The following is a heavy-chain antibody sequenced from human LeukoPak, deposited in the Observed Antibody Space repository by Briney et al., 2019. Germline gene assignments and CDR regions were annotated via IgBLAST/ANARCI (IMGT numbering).Heavy chain of an antibody. V-gene: IGHV4-59*12. Sequence: SETLSLTCTVSGGSISSYYWSWIRQPPGKGLEWIGYIYYSGSTNYNPSLKSRVTISVDTSKNQFSLKLSSVTAADTAVYYCARDRGGYGAQQDYWGQGTLVTVSS. D-gene: IGHD3-16*01. CDR1: GGSISSYY. CDR2: IYYSGST. J-gene: IGHJ4*02. CDR3: ARDRGGYGAQQDY.